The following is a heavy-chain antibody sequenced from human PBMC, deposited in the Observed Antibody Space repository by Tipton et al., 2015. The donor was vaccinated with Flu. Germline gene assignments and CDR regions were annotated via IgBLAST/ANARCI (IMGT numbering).Heavy chain of an antibody. V-gene: IGHV4-31*03. J-gene: IGHJ3*02. CDR3: GRDVYGTDAFEI. Sequence: TLSLTCTVSGGSIGSGGYYWSWIRQHPGKGLEWIGYMYYSGSTYYNPSLKSRVTISVDTSKDQFSLKLSSVTAADTAVYYCGRDVYGTDAFEIWGQGTKVTVSS. CDR1: GGSIGSGGYY. CDR2: MYYSGST. D-gene: IGHD2-8*01.